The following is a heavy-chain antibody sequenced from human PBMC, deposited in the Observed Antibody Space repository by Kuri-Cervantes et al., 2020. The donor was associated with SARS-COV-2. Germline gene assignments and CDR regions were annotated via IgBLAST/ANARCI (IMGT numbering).Heavy chain of an antibody. D-gene: IGHD1-1*01. CDR1: GFIFSDYY. J-gene: IGHJ6*03. CDR2: IGPSGTTK. CDR3: ARDGTELDSYYYYMDV. V-gene: IGHV3-11*04. Sequence: GESLKISCTASGFIFSDYYMTWIRQAPGKGLEWVSNIGPSGTTKYYADSVKGRFTISRDNAKNSLYLQMNSLRAEDTAVYYCARDGTELDSYYYYMDVWGKGTTVTVSS.